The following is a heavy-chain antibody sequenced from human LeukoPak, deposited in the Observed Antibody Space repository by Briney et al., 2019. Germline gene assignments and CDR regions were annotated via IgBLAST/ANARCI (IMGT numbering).Heavy chain of an antibody. CDR3: ARERTGDGLYYYYYMDV. D-gene: IGHD7-27*01. V-gene: IGHV4-30-4*01. J-gene: IGHJ6*03. CDR1: GGSISSGDYY. CDR2: IYYSGST. Sequence: SQTLSLTCTVSGGSISSGDYYWSWIRQPPGKGLEWIGYIYYSGSTYYNPSLKSRVTISVDTSKNQFSLKLSSVTAADTAVYYCARERTGDGLYYYYYMDVWGKGTTVTVSS.